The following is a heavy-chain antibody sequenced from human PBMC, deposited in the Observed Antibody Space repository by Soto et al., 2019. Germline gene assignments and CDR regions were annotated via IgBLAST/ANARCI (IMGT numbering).Heavy chain of an antibody. D-gene: IGHD5-12*01. CDR3: AREGVAPYYYYGMDV. Sequence: QVQLVQSGAEVKKPGASVKVSCKASGYTFTRSGISWVRQAPGQGPEWMGWISSYNGATNYAQTFQGRVTMTTDTSTSTAYMELRSLRSDDTAVYYCAREGVAPYYYYGMDVWGQGTPVTVSS. CDR2: ISSYNGAT. V-gene: IGHV1-18*01. CDR1: GYTFTRSG. J-gene: IGHJ6*02.